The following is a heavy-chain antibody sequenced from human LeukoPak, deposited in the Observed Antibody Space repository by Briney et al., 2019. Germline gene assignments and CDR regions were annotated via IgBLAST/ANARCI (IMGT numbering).Heavy chain of an antibody. J-gene: IGHJ3*02. V-gene: IGHV1-8*01. D-gene: IGHD4-17*01. CDR2: MNPNSGNT. CDR3: ATATTVTTERGSVVRAFDI. CDR1: GYTFTSYD. Sequence: ASVKISCKASGYTFTSYDINWVRQATGLGLEWVGWMNPNSGNTGYAQKFQGRVTMTRSTSISTAYVELSSLRPEDTAVYYCATATTVTTERGSVVRAFDIWGQGTMVTVSS.